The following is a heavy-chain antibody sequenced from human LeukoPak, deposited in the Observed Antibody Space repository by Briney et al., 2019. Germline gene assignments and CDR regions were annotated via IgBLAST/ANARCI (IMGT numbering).Heavy chain of an antibody. Sequence: PSETLSLTSTVSGGSLSSYYWSWIRQPPGKGLGWVGYIYYSGSTNYNPSLKSRVTISVDTSKNQFSLKLSSVTAADTAVYYCARGPDIVVVVAAKGPGWFDPWGQGTLVTVSS. D-gene: IGHD2-15*01. CDR1: GGSLSSYY. CDR2: IYYSGST. V-gene: IGHV4-59*01. J-gene: IGHJ5*02. CDR3: ARGPDIVVVVAAKGPGWFDP.